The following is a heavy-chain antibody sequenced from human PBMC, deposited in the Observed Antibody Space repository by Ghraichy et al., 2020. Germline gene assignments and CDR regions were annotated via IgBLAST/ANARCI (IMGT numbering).Heavy chain of an antibody. V-gene: IGHV3-23*01. CDR3: ARDESEFMITLFAY. CDR2: ISSTGAGT. CDR1: GFTFSNYG. D-gene: IGHD3-16*01. Sequence: GGSLRLSCTASGFTFSNYGMNWVRQAPGKGLEWVSGISSTGAGTYYADSVEGRFTISRDNSKNTLLLQMSSLRAEDTAVYYCARDESEFMITLFAYGGQGTLVTVSS. J-gene: IGHJ4*02.